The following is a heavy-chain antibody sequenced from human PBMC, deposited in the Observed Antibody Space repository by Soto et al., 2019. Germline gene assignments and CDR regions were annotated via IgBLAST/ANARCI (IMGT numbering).Heavy chain of an antibody. CDR3: ARGRYGDY. D-gene: IGHD1-1*01. J-gene: IGHJ4*02. Sequence: QVHLVQSGAEVKKPGASVKVSCKASGYTFTSYGITWVRQAPGQGLEWMGWISAHNGNTDYAQKLQGRVIVTRDTSPSPASMELRSLRSDDTAVYYCARGRYGDYWGQGALVTVSS. CDR2: ISAHNGNT. V-gene: IGHV1-18*01. CDR1: GYTFTSYG.